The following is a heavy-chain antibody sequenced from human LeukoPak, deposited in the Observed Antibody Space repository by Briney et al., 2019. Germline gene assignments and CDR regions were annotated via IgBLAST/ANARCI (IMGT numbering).Heavy chain of an antibody. CDR1: GFTFSSYG. CDR2: ILYDGINK. J-gene: IGHJ4*02. D-gene: IGHD2-2*02. Sequence: GRSLRLSCAASGFTFSSYGMFWVRQAPGKGLEWVAVILYDGINKYYADSVKGRVTIARDNSKITLYLQMNSLSAEDTAVYYGAEASLDTDCGVFDYWGQGTLVTVSS. CDR3: AEASLDTDCGVFDY. V-gene: IGHV3-30*03.